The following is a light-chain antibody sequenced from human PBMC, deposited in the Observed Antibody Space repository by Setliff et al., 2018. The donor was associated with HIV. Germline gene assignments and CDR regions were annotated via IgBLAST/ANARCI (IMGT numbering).Light chain of an antibody. V-gene: IGLV2-14*03. CDR3: SSYTSSSTLVYV. CDR1: SSDVGGYNY. Sequence: SVLTQPASVSGSPGQSITISCTGTSSDVGGYNYVSWYQQHPGKAPKLMIYDVNNRPSGVSNRFSGSKSGNTASLTISGLQAEDEADYYCSSYTSSSTLVYVFGSGTKVTVL. CDR2: DVN. J-gene: IGLJ1*01.